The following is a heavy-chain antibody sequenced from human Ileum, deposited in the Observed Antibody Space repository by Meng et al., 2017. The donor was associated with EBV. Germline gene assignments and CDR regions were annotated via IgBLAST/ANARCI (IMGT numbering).Heavy chain of an antibody. D-gene: IGHD1-26*01. CDR3: ARDLRVGGAFDY. Sequence: QVQLQQSGPGLVRPSETLSLTCTVSGASVTSSGYYWSWLRQSPGKGLEWLGYVNYNGDSTYNLSLKSRVTIFIDTSKKQFYLNLTSATAADTAIYYCARDLRVGGAFDYWGQGTLVTVSS. J-gene: IGHJ4*02. CDR2: VNYNGDS. V-gene: IGHV4-61*08. CDR1: GASVTSSGYY.